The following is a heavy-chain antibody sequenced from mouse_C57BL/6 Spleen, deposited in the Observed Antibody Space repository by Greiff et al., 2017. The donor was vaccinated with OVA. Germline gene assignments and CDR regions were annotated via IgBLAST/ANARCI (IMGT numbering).Heavy chain of an antibody. CDR3: ARGGVTTVVRYFDV. Sequence: QVQLKQSGAELARPGASVKLSCKASGYTFTSYGISWVKQRTGQGLEWIGEIYPRSGNTYYNEKFKGKATLTADKSSSTAYMELRSLTSEDSAVYFCARGGVTTVVRYFDVWGTGTTVTVSS. D-gene: IGHD1-1*01. CDR2: IYPRSGNT. V-gene: IGHV1-81*01. J-gene: IGHJ1*03. CDR1: GYTFTSYG.